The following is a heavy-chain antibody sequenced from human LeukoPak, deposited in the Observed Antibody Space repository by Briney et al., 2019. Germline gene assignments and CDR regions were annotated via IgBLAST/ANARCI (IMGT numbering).Heavy chain of an antibody. CDR1: GFTFGKYW. J-gene: IGHJ6*02. CDR3: ARVIAFHGWCLDV. D-gene: IGHD2-8*01. CDR2: IGSSSSTI. V-gene: IGHV3-48*01. Sequence: GGSLRLPCVASGFTFGKYWMSWVRQAPGKGLEWVSYIGSSSSTIYYADSVKGRFTISRDNAKNSLYLQMNSLRAEDTAVYYCARVIAFHGWCLDVWGQGTTVTVSS.